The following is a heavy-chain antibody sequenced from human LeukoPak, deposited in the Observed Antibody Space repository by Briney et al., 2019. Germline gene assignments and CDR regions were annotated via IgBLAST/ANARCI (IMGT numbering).Heavy chain of an antibody. Sequence: ASVKISCKASGFSFYDNYQYLYWVRQAPGQGLESMGCIHPKSGNTEYPQKFQGRVTLTRDTSINTAYMELRDLTSDDTAVYFCARDGPSGTPELDYRGQGTLVTVSS. J-gene: IGHJ4*02. V-gene: IGHV1-2*02. CDR3: ARDGPSGTPELDY. CDR2: IHPKSGNT. CDR1: GFSFYDNYQY.